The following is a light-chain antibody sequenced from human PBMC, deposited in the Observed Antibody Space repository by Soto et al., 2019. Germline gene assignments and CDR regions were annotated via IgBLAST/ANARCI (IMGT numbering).Light chain of an antibody. J-gene: IGLJ3*02. V-gene: IGLV1-40*01. CDR1: SSNIGRGYD. CDR3: QTFDSSLTISWV. CDR2: GDS. Sequence: QSVLTQPPSVSGAPGQRVTISCTGSSSNIGRGYDVHWYQQFPGSAPRLLLSGDSNRPSGVPDRFSGSRSGTSASLAITGLQAEDDADYYCQTFDSSLTISWVFGGGTKLTVL.